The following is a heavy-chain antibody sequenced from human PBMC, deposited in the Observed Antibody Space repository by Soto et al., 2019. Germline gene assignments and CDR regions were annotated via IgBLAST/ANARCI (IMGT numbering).Heavy chain of an antibody. CDR1: GGSISSYY. V-gene: IGHV4-59*08. J-gene: IGHJ6*02. CDR2: IYYSGST. CDR3: ARRGTVTGMDV. D-gene: IGHD4-17*01. Sequence: QVQLQESGPGLVKPSETLSLTCTVSGGSISSYYWSWIRQPPGKGLEWIGYIYYSGSTNYNPSLKRRVTIAVDTSKNQGSLKLSSVTAADTAVYYCARRGTVTGMDVWGQGTTVTVSS.